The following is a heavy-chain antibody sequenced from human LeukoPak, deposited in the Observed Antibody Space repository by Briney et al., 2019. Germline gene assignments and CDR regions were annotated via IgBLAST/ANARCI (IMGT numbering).Heavy chain of an antibody. J-gene: IGHJ6*02. CDR2: ISSSSSYI. CDR3: ARDRITGTLSLMDV. CDR1: GFTFSSYS. D-gene: IGHD1-20*01. Sequence: PGGSLRLSCAASGFTFSSYSMNWVRQAPGKGLEWVSSISSSSSYIYYADSVKGRFTISRDNAKNSLYLQMNSLRAEDTAVYYCARDRITGTLSLMDVGGQGTTVTVSS. V-gene: IGHV3-21*01.